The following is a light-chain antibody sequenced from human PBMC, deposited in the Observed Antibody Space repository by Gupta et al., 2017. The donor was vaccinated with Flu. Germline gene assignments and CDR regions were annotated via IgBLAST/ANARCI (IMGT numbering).Light chain of an antibody. V-gene: IGLV7-43*01. CDR3: RLYGGGQGV. CDR1: TRAVTSGHY. CDR2: STS. J-gene: IGLJ3*02. Sequence: QTVVTHEPSLTVSPGGTVTLTCASSTRAVTSGHYPNWLQQSPGQAPRRLIYSTSTKHSWTPARFSGSLLGDKAALTLSEVQPEDEDDYYCRLYGGGQGVFGGGTKVTVL.